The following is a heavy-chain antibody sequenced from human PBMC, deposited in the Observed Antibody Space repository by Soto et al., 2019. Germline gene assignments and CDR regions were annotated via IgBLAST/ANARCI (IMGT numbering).Heavy chain of an antibody. D-gene: IGHD6-13*01. CDR2: ISSSGSTI. V-gene: IGHV3-11*01. Sequence: GGSLRLSCAASGFTFSDYYMSWIRQAPGKGLEWVSYISSSGSTIYYADSVKGRFTISRDNAKNSLYLQMNSLRAEDTAVYYCARIPFVQTYSSSWAAGGGYYYYMDVWGKGTTVTVSS. CDR1: GFTFSDYY. CDR3: ARIPFVQTYSSSWAAGGGYYYYMDV. J-gene: IGHJ6*03.